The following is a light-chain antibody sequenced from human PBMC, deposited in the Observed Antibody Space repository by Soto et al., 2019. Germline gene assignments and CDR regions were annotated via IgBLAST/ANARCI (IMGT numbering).Light chain of an antibody. CDR3: QQYNGYSHS. CDR2: DAT. CDR1: QSITRW. J-gene: IGKJ2*01. V-gene: IGKV1-5*01. Sequence: DIQMTQSPSTLCASVGDRVTITCRADQSITRWLAWFQQKPGKAPSLLIYDATNLQPGVPSRFSGSGSGTEFTLTISSLQPDDFATYYCQQYNGYSHSFGQGTRVEIK.